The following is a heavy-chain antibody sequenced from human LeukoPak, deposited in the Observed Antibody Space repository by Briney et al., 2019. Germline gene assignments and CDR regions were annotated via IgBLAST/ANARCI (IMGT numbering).Heavy chain of an antibody. D-gene: IGHD6-19*01. CDR2: ISYDGTNQ. V-gene: IGHV3-30-3*01. CDR3: AREGGQWLALDY. J-gene: IGHJ4*02. CDR1: GFSFTRHP. Sequence: PGGSLRLSCAASGFSFTRHPMHWVRQAPGKRREWVAVISYDGTNQYYADSVRGRFTISRDNSKNTLYLQMNSLRAEDTAVYYCAREGGQWLALDYWGQGTLVTVSS.